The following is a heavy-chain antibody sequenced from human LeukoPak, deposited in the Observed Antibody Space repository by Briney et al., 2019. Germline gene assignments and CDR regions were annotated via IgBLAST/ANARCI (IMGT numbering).Heavy chain of an antibody. D-gene: IGHD4-17*01. CDR3: ARGPGGYGDYEGNYFDY. Sequence: RASVTVSCKASGGTFSSYAISWARQAPGQGREWMGRIIPILGIANYAQKFQGRVTITADKSTSTAYMELSSLRSEDTAVYYCARGPGGYGDYEGNYFDYWGQGTLVTVSS. CDR1: GGTFSSYA. J-gene: IGHJ4*02. V-gene: IGHV1-69*04. CDR2: IIPILGIA.